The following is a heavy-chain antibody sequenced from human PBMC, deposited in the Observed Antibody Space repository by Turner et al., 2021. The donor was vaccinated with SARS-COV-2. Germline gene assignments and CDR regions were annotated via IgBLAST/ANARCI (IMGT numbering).Heavy chain of an antibody. CDR3: ARSWGGILTGYSFDP. Sequence: QVQLQLWCAVLLKPSETLSLTCAVYGGSFSGYYWSWIRQPPGKGLEWIGEIYHSGSTNYTPSLKNRQTISVDTSKNQSSLKLSSVTAAETAVYYCARSWGGILTGYSFDPWGQGTLVTVSS. D-gene: IGHD3-9*01. V-gene: IGHV4-34*01. CDR1: GGSFSGYY. CDR2: IYHSGST. J-gene: IGHJ5*02.